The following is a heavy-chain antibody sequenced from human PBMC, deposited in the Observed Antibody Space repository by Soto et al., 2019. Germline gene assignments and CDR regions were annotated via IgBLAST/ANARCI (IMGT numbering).Heavy chain of an antibody. Sequence: QITLKESDPTLVRPTQTLTLTCSFSGFSLSTRGVGVGWIRQPPGKALEWLALIFWDDDKWYSPSLRSRLTSSEDTSKNQVVLTTTNMDPVDTATDYCAHRSRGYAYYFDQWGQGTLVTVSS. CDR1: GFSLSTRGVG. D-gene: IGHD5-12*01. J-gene: IGHJ4*02. CDR3: AHRSRGYAYYFDQ. V-gene: IGHV2-5*02. CDR2: IFWDDDK.